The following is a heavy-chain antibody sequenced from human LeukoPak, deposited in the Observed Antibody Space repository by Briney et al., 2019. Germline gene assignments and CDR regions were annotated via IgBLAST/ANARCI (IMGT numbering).Heavy chain of an antibody. Sequence: GRSLRLSCAASGFTFSISAMHWVRQAPGKGLEWVALIWYDGTNEYYADFAKGRFTISRDNSKNTLYLQMNSLRAEDTAVYYCAKADPHSSGRGGFGYFDYLGQGTLVTVSS. J-gene: IGHJ4*02. CDR3: AKADPHSSGRGGFGYFDY. V-gene: IGHV3-33*06. CDR2: IWYDGTNE. D-gene: IGHD6-25*01. CDR1: GFTFSISA.